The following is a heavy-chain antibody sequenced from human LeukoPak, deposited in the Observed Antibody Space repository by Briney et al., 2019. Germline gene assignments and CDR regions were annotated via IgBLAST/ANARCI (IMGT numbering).Heavy chain of an antibody. CDR1: GFTVSSNY. Sequence: GGSLRLSCAASGFTVSSNYMSWVRQAPGKGLEWVSVIYSGGSTYYADSVKGRFTISRDNAKNSLYLQMNSLRAEDTAVYYCARDGYSSGWYIWGQGTMVTVSS. CDR2: IYSGGST. D-gene: IGHD6-19*01. V-gene: IGHV3-53*01. J-gene: IGHJ3*02. CDR3: ARDGYSSGWYI.